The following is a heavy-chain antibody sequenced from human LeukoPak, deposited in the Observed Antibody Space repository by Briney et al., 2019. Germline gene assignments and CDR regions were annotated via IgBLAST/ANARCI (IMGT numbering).Heavy chain of an antibody. CDR3: ARFDDEYSSSFLDY. CDR2: ISAYNGNT. D-gene: IGHD6-6*01. CDR1: GYSYRRYG. V-gene: IGHV1-18*01. J-gene: IGHJ4*02. Sequence: ASVKVSCKASGYSYRRYGISWVRQTPGQGLEWMGWISAYNGNTNYAQKLQGRVTMTTDTSTSTAYMELRSLRSDDTAVYYCARFDDEYSSSFLDYWGQGTLVTVSS.